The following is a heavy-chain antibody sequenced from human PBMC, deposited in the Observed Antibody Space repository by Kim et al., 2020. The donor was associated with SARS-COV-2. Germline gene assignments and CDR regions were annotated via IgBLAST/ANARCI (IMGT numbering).Heavy chain of an antibody. Sequence: GGSLRLSCAASGFTFSSYSMNWVRQAPGKGLEWVSCISSSSSTIYYADSVKGRFTISRDNAKNSLYLQMNSLRDEDTAVYYCARDPLGGCGGDCYSDWFDPWGQGTLVTVSS. CDR2: ISSSSSTI. CDR3: ARDPLGGCGGDCYSDWFDP. J-gene: IGHJ5*02. V-gene: IGHV3-48*02. D-gene: IGHD2-21*02. CDR1: GFTFSSYS.